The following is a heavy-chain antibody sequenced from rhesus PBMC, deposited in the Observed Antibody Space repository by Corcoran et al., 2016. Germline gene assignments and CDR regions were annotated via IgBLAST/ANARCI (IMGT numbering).Heavy chain of an antibody. CDR2: IGGSIVTT. J-gene: IGHJ4*01. CDR1: GYSISSGYG. Sequence: QVQLQESGPGLVKPSETLSLTCAVSGYSISSGYGWSWIRQPPGKGLEWIGYIGGSIVTTNYNPSLKSRVTISKDTSKNQFSLKLSSVTAADTAVYYCAREYLAAAGYYYFDYWGQGVVVTVSS. V-gene: IGHV4-127*01. CDR3: AREYLAAAGYYYFDY. D-gene: IGHD6-25*01.